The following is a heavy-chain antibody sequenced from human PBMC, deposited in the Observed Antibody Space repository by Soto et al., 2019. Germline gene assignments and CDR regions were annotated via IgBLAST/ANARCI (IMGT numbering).Heavy chain of an antibody. D-gene: IGHD3-22*01. Sequence: EVQLVESGGGLVQPDRSLRLSCAASGFTFDDYAMHWVRQAPGKGLEWVSGISWNSGSIGYADSVKGRFTISRDNAKNSLYLQMNSLRAEDTALYYCAKVDSSGYYYEAFDYWGQGTLVTVSS. J-gene: IGHJ4*02. CDR2: ISWNSGSI. CDR1: GFTFDDYA. V-gene: IGHV3-9*01. CDR3: AKVDSSGYYYEAFDY.